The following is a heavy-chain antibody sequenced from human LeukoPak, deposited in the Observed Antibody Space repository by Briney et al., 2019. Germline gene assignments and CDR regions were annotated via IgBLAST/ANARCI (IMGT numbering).Heavy chain of an antibody. J-gene: IGHJ4*02. CDR2: ISSSSSYI. CDR3: ASGVLLWFGEEY. CDR1: GFTFSGYS. Sequence: PGGSLRLSCAASGFTFSGYSMNWVRQAPGKGLEWVSSISSSSSYIYYADSVKGRFTISRDNAKNSLYLQMNSLRAEDTAVYYCASGVLLWFGEEYWGQGTLVTVSS. D-gene: IGHD3-10*01. V-gene: IGHV3-21*01.